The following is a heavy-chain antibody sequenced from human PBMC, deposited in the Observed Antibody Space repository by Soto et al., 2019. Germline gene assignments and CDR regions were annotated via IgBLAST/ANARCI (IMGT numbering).Heavy chain of an antibody. J-gene: IGHJ4*02. Sequence: SETLSLTCTVSGGSVRSGTHYWAWIRQPPGKGLEWIGYIYYSGSTNYNPSLKSRVTISVDTSKNQFSLRLSSVTAADTAVYYCARRWGRTFDYWGQGTLVTVSS. D-gene: IGHD7-27*01. V-gene: IGHV4-61*01. CDR3: ARRWGRTFDY. CDR1: GGSVRSGTHY. CDR2: IYYSGST.